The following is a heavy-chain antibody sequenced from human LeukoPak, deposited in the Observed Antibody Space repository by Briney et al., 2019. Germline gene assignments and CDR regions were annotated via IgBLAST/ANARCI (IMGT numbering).Heavy chain of an antibody. CDR2: IYYSGST. J-gene: IGHJ4*02. CDR1: GGSISSSSYY. D-gene: IGHD3-10*01. CDR3: ARRVRGVPFDY. V-gene: IGHV4-39*01. Sequence: PSETLSLTCTVSGGSISSSSYYWGWIRQPPGKGLEWIGSIYYSGSTYYNPSLKSRVTISVDTSKNQFSLKLSSVTAADTAVYYCARRVRGVPFDYWGQGTLVTVSS.